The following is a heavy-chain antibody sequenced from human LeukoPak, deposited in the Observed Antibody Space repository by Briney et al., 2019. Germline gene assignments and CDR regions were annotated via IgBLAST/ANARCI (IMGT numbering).Heavy chain of an antibody. J-gene: IGHJ4*02. CDR1: GGSISSSSYY. CDR3: ARDRGGGVGARGY. CDR2: IYYSGST. D-gene: IGHD1-26*01. V-gene: IGHV4-39*07. Sequence: SETLSLTCTVSGGSISSSSYYWGWIRQPPGKGLEWIGSIYYSGSTYYNPSLKSRVTISVDTSKNQFSLKLSSVTAADTAVYYCARDRGGGVGARGYWGQGTLVTVSS.